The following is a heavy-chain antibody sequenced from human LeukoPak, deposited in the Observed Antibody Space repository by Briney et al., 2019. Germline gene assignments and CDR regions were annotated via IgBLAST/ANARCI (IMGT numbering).Heavy chain of an antibody. V-gene: IGHV3-66*01. Sequence: GGSLRLSCAASGFTVSSSYMSWVRQAPGKGLEWVSVIYSGGSTYYADSVKGRFAISRDNSQNTLYLQMNSLRAEDTAVYYRARGSHYDSSGFTLFDLWGRGTLVTVSS. J-gene: IGHJ2*01. CDR3: ARGSHYDSSGFTLFDL. CDR1: GFTVSSSY. CDR2: IYSGGST. D-gene: IGHD3-22*01.